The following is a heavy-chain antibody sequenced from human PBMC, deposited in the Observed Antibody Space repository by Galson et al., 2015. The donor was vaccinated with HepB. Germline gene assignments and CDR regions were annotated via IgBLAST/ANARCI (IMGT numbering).Heavy chain of an antibody. Sequence: QSGAEVTKPGESLKISCKGSGYSFTSYWIGWVRQLPGEGLEWLGIIYPGDSDTRYSPSFQGQVTISADKSISTAYLQWSSLKASDTAMFYCARRSSTRTFDYWGQGTLVAVSS. CDR2: IYPGDSDT. D-gene: IGHD2-2*01. V-gene: IGHV5-51*03. CDR3: ARRSSTRTFDY. J-gene: IGHJ4*02. CDR1: GYSFTSYW.